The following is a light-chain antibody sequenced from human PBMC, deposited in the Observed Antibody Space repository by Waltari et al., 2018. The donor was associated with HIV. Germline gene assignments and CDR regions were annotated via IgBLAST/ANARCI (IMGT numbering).Light chain of an antibody. V-gene: IGLV2-14*03. J-gene: IGLJ3*02. CDR2: DVD. CDR1: DSDFGLYNF. CDR3: ASFTGDNTVM. Sequence: AVTQPASVSGLPGQSTTISCTGGDSDFGLYNFVSWYQQHSGKPPKLLLYDVDSRASGVSDRFAGSMSGNTASLTSSGLRAEDEAHYYCASFTGDNTVMFGGGTEVTVL.